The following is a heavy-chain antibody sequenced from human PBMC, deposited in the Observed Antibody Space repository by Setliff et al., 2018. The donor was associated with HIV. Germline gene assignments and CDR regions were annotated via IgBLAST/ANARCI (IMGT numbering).Heavy chain of an antibody. CDR1: GYSFTDYW. CDR2: IYPGDSET. V-gene: IGHV5-51*01. Sequence: GESLKISCRASGYSFTDYWIGWVRQMHGKGLECMGIIYPGDSETKYSPSFQGQVTISVDKSFNTAYLQRSSLRASDTTMYYCARVSRNLYGHLDGFDIWGHVTMFTVSS. CDR3: ARVSRNLYGHLDGFDI. J-gene: IGHJ3*02. D-gene: IGHD3-10*01.